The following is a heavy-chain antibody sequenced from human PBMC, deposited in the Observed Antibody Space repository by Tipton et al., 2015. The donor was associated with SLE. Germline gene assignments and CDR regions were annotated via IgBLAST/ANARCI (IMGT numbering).Heavy chain of an antibody. J-gene: IGHJ4*02. CDR2: IIPNFGTA. V-gene: IGHV1-69*18. D-gene: IGHD3-22*01. CDR3: ASGSRPYYYDSSGYCDY. CDR1: GGTFSSYA. Sequence: QLVQSGAEVKKPGSSVKVSCKASGGTFSSYAISWVRQAPGQGLEWMGRIIPNFGTANYAQKFQGRVTITADESTSTAYMELSSLRSEDTAVYYCASGSRPYYYDSSGYCDYWGQGTLVTVSS.